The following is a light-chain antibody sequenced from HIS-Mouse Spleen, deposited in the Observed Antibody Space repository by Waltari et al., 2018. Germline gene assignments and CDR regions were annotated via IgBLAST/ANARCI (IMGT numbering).Light chain of an antibody. J-gene: IGLJ2*01. CDR2: EDS. CDR3: YSTDSSGNHRV. CDR1: ALPKQY. Sequence: SYELTQPPSASVSPGQTARITCSGDALPKQYAYWYQQKSGQAPVLVIYEDSKRPSGIPERFSGSSSGTMATLTISGAQVEDEADYYCYSTDSSGNHRVFGGGTKLTVL. V-gene: IGLV3-10*01.